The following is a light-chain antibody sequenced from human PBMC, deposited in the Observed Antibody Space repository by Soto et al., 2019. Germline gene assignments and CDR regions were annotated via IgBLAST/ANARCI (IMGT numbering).Light chain of an antibody. Sequence: QSVLTQPASVSGSPGQSITFSCTGTSSDIGGYNSVSWYQQHPGKAPKLMIYDVTNRPSGVSDRFSGSKSGNTASLTISGLQAEDEADYYCSSYTRGSTLVIFGGGTQLTVL. CDR3: SSYTRGSTLVI. CDR2: DVT. J-gene: IGLJ2*01. V-gene: IGLV2-14*01. CDR1: SSDIGGYNS.